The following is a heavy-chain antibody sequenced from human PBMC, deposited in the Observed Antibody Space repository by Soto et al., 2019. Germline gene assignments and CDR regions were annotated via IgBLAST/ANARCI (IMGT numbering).Heavy chain of an antibody. Sequence: PGGSLRLSCAASGVTVSSNYMSWVRQAPGKGLEWVSAISGSGGSTYYADSVKGRFTISRDNSKNTLYLQMNSLRAEDTAVYYCAKDGRFLITMIVVVPYYFDYWGQGTLVTVSS. D-gene: IGHD3-22*01. J-gene: IGHJ4*02. V-gene: IGHV3-23*01. CDR2: ISGSGGST. CDR1: GVTVSSNY. CDR3: AKDGRFLITMIVVVPYYFDY.